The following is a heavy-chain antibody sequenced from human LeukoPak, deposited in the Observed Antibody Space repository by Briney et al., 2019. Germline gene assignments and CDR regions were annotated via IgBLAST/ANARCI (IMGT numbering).Heavy chain of an antibody. Sequence: PGGSLRLSCAASGFTFNNYWMSWVRQAPGKGLEWVADIKQDGSEKYYVDSVKGRFTISRDNTKNSLYLLMNSLRAEDTAVYYCARDRALDSPRGYYYTEDDYWGQGTLVTVST. CDR2: IKQDGSEK. D-gene: IGHD3-22*01. J-gene: IGHJ4*02. V-gene: IGHV3-7*01. CDR3: ARDRALDSPRGYYYTEDDY. CDR1: GFTFNNYW.